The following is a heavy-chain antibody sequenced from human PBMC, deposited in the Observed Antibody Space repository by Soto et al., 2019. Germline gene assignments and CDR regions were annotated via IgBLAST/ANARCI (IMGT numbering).Heavy chain of an antibody. V-gene: IGHV4-30-4*01. CDR1: GASVSSGDYF. CDR3: AGYDIRTAFDY. J-gene: IGHJ4*01. Sequence: QVQLQESGPGLVTASQTLTLSCTVTGASVSSGDYFWSWIRQPPGKGLEWLGYIYFSGSTYFNPSLKSRMSMSLDASKRQFPVRLTSVIAADTAVYFGAGYDIRTAFDYGGQGTLVAVS. CDR2: IYFSGST. D-gene: IGHD3-9*01.